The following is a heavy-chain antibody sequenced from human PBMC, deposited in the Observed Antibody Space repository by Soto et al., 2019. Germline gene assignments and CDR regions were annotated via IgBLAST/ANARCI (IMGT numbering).Heavy chain of an antibody. D-gene: IGHD2-21*02. CDR3: AKDIRKVTYYYHAMDV. J-gene: IGHJ6*02. V-gene: IGHV3-9*01. CDR2: ISWNSGSI. Sequence: SLRLSCAASGFTFDDYAMHWVRQAPGKGLEWVSGISWNSGSIDYADSVKGRFTISRDNAKNSLYLQMNSLRAEDTALYYCAKDIRKVTYYYHAMDVWGQGTTVTVSS. CDR1: GFTFDDYA.